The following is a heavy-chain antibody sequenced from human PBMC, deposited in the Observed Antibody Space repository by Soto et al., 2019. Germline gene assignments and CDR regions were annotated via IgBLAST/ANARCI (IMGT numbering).Heavy chain of an antibody. CDR2: IIPIFGTA. Sequence: QVQLVQSGAEVKKPGSSVTVSCKASGGTFSSYAISWVRQAPGQGLEWMGGIIPIFGTADYAQKFQGRVTITADEATSTAYMELSSLRSEDTAVYYCATHMTTVGYGYVMDVWGQGTTVTVSS. J-gene: IGHJ6*02. V-gene: IGHV1-69*12. CDR3: ATHMTTVGYGYVMDV. D-gene: IGHD4-17*01. CDR1: GGTFSSYA.